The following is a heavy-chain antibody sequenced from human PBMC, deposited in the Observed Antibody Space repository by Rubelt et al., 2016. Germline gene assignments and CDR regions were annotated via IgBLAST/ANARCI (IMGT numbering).Heavy chain of an antibody. CDR2: LWYDGSNK. CDR3: ARDVCDFWSGCPYGMDV. J-gene: IGHJ6*02. D-gene: IGHD3-3*01. CDR1: GFTFSSYS. V-gene: IGHV3-33*08. Sequence: VQLVESGGGLVQPGGSLRLSCAASGFTFSSYSMNWVRQAPGKGLEWVAVLWYDGSNKHSADSVKGRFTISRDNSKNTLYLQMNSLRVEDTAVYYCARDVCDFWSGCPYGMDVWGQGTTVTVSS.